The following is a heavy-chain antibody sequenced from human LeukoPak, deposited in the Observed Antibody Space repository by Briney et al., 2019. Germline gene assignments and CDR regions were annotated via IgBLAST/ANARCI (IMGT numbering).Heavy chain of an antibody. D-gene: IGHD3-3*01. J-gene: IGHJ4*02. CDR2: INPNSGGT. V-gene: IGHV1-2*02. CDR1: GYTFTGYY. CDR3: ARSGGFWSGYYYFDY. Sequence: GASVKVSCKASGYTFTGYYMHWVRQAPGQGLEWMGWINPNSGGTNYAQKFQGRVTMTRDTSISTAYMELSRLRSDDTAVYYCARSGGFWSGYYYFDYWGQGALVIVSS.